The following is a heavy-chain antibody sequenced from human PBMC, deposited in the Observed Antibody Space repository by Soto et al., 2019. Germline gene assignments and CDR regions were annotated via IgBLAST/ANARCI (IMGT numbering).Heavy chain of an antibody. D-gene: IGHD6-6*01. CDR1: DFTFKNAW. Sequence: GGSLRLSCAVSDFTFKNAWMHWVRQAPGKGLEWVGRIKTEADGGTTDYAAPVKGRFTILRDDSKNTLYLQMNSLKSEDTALYYCATDRAYISSTGYWGQGTLVT. CDR3: ATDRAYISSTGY. J-gene: IGHJ4*02. V-gene: IGHV3-15*07. CDR2: IKTEADGGTT.